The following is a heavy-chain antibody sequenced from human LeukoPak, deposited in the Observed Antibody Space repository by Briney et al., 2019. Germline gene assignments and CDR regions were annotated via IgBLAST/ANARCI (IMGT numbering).Heavy chain of an antibody. Sequence: GGSLRLSRAASGFTFSSYSMNWVRQAPGKGLEWVSSISSSSSYIYYADSVKGRFTISRDNAKNSLYLQMNSLRAEDTAVYYCARAIAAAGTSSWFDPWGQGTLVTVSS. CDR3: ARAIAAAGTSSWFDP. CDR1: GFTFSSYS. J-gene: IGHJ5*02. V-gene: IGHV3-21*01. D-gene: IGHD6-13*01. CDR2: ISSSSSYI.